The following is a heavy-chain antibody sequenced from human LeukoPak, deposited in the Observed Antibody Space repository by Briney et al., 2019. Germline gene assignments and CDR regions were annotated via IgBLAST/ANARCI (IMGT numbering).Heavy chain of an antibody. D-gene: IGHD1-1*01. CDR3: AKSGNWNPDY. CDR2: ISHTGSTM. CDR1: GFRFSGYS. Sequence: GGSLRLSCEASGFRFSGYSMNWVRQAPGKGLEWVSYISHTGSTMSNADSVKGRFTISRDNSKNTLYLQMNSLRAEDTAVYYCAKSGNWNPDYWGQGTLVTVSS. J-gene: IGHJ4*02. V-gene: IGHV3-48*01.